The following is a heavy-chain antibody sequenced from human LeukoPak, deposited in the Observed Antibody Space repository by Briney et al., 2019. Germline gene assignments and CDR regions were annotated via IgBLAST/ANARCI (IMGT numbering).Heavy chain of an antibody. D-gene: IGHD6-19*01. CDR3: ARQGSGLDY. J-gene: IGHJ4*02. CDR2: IYYSANT. V-gene: IGHV4-59*08. Sequence: SETLSLTCTVSGGSIRSYYWSWVRQPPGKGLVWIGYIYYSANTNYNPSLKSRVTISVDTSKNQISLKLSSVTAPDTAVYYCARQGSGLDYWGQGTLVTVSS. CDR1: GGSIRSYY.